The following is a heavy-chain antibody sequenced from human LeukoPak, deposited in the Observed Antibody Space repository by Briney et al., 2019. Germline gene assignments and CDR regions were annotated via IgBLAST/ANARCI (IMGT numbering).Heavy chain of an antibody. V-gene: IGHV3-7*04. CDR3: ARYNDFSFDS. Sequence: PGGSLRLSCAASGFTFSSHWMSWVRQAPGKGLERVASIKQDGSDKKYVESVKGRFTISRDNTKNSLYLQMNSLRAEDTAIYYCARYNDFSFDSWGQGTLVTVSS. J-gene: IGHJ4*02. CDR1: GFTFSSHW. D-gene: IGHD5-24*01. CDR2: IKQDGSDK.